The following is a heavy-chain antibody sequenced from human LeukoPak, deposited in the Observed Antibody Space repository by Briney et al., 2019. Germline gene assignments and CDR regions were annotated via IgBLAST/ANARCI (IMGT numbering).Heavy chain of an antibody. CDR1: GYTFTSYG. CDR2: ISAYNGNT. Sequence: ASVKVSCKASGYTFTSYGISWVRQAPGQGLEWMGWISAYNGNTNYAQKLQGRVTMTTDTSTSTAYMELRSLRSDDTAVYYCARAPPADYYDFWSGYHMVDYFDYWGQGTLVTVSS. CDR3: ARAPPADYYDFWSGYHMVDYFDY. V-gene: IGHV1-18*01. J-gene: IGHJ4*02. D-gene: IGHD3-3*01.